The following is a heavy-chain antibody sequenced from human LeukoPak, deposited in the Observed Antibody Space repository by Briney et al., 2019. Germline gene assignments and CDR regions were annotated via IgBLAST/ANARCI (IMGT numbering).Heavy chain of an antibody. J-gene: IGHJ3*02. D-gene: IGHD2-2*01. V-gene: IGHV4-59*08. CDR1: GGSISSYY. CDR2: IYYSGST. CDR3: ARQDVVVPAAAGAFDI. Sequence: SETLSLTCTVSGGSISSYYWSWIRQPPGKGLEWIGYIYYSGSTNYNPSLKSRVTISVDTSKNQFSLKLSSVTAADTAVYYCARQDVVVPAAAGAFDIWGQGTMVTVSS.